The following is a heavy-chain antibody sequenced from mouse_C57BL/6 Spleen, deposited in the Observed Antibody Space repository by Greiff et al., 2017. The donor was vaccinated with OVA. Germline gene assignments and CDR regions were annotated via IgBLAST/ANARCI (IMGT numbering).Heavy chain of an antibody. V-gene: IGHV6-3*01. CDR1: GFTFSNYW. D-gene: IGHD1-1*01. CDR3: TVYYYGSGGFAY. Sequence: EVKLEESGGGLVQPGGSMKLSCVASGFTFSNYWMNWVRQSPEKGLEWVAQIRLKSDNYATHYAESVKGRFTISRDDSKSSVYLQMNNLRAEDTGIYYCTVYYYGSGGFAYWGQGTLVTVS. CDR2: IRLKSDNYAT. J-gene: IGHJ3*01.